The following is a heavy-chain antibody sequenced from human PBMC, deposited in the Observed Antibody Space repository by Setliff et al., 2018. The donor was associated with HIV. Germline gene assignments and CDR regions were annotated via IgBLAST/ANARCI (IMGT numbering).Heavy chain of an antibody. CDR1: GSSLSTSGVG. Sequence: SGPTLVNPTQTLALTCTVSGSSLSTSGVGVGWIRQPPGKALEWLALIYWDNDRRYSPSLKSRLTITKDTSKNQVVLTMTNMDPMDTATYYCAHRRPGSGSWGVGNFDYWGQGTLVTVSS. CDR3: AHRRPGSGSWGVGNFDY. CDR2: IYWDNDR. J-gene: IGHJ4*02. D-gene: IGHD3-10*01. V-gene: IGHV2-5*02.